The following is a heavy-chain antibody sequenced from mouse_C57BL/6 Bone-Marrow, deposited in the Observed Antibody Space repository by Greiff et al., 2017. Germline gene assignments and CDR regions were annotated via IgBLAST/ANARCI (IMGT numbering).Heavy chain of an antibody. V-gene: IGHV1-78*01. CDR2: IYPRDGST. CDR3: AGEERDWYIDV. J-gene: IGHJ1*03. CDR1: GYTFTDHT. Sequence: VKLQQSDAELVKPGASVKISCKASGYTFTDHTIHWMKQRPEQGLEWIGYIYPRDGSTKYNEKFKGKATLTADKSSSTVYMQLNSLTSEDSAVXFCAGEERDWYIDVWGTGTSVTVSS.